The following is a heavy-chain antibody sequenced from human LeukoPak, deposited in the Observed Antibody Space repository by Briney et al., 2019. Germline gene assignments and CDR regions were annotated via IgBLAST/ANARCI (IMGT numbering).Heavy chain of an antibody. CDR1: GFTFSSYS. D-gene: IGHD4-17*01. J-gene: IGHJ4*02. CDR2: ISSSSTTI. V-gene: IGHV3-48*01. Sequence: GGSPRLSCAASGFTFSSYSMNWIRQAPGKGLEWISYISSSSTTISYADSVKGRFTISRDNAKNSLFLQMNSLRAEDTALYYCARDLTTVTTPGYWGQGTLVPVSP. CDR3: ARDLTTVTTPGY.